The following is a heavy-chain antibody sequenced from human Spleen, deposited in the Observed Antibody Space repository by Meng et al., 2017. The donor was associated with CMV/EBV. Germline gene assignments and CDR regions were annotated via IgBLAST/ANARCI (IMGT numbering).Heavy chain of an antibody. CDR3: ARDRLLKFQLVNRGWFDP. CDR2: IRYDGTDK. J-gene: IGHJ5*02. D-gene: IGHD6-13*01. CDR1: GFTFSNYG. V-gene: IGHV3-30*02. Sequence: GESLKISFAASGFTFSNYGMHRVRQAPGRGLEWVAVIRYDGTDKYYADSLKGRFTVSRDNSENTLYLQMNSLRAEDTAVYYCARDRLLKFQLVNRGWFDPWGQRTLVTVSS.